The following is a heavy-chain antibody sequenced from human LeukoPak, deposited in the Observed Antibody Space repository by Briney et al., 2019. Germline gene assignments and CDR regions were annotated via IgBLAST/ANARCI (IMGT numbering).Heavy chain of an antibody. V-gene: IGHV1-18*01. CDR1: GYTFTSYG. Sequence: ASVKVSCKASGYTFTSYGISWVRQAPGQGLEWMGWISAYNGNTNYAQKLQGRVTMTTDTSTSTAYMELRSLRPDDTAVYYCARDTFGGATAADAFDIWGQGTMVTVSS. CDR3: ARDTFGGATAADAFDI. CDR2: ISAYNGNT. D-gene: IGHD1-26*01. J-gene: IGHJ3*02.